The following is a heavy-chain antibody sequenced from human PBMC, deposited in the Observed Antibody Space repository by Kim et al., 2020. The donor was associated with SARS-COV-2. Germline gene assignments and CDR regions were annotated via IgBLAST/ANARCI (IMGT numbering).Heavy chain of an antibody. V-gene: IGHV3-30-3*01. CDR1: GFTFSSYA. Sequence: GGSLRLSCAASGFTFSSYAMHWVRQAPGKGLEWVSFISYGGSNKYYADSVKGRFTISRDNSKNTLYLQMNSLRAEDTAVYYCASQLGAYSSGCCYYLGQ. J-gene: IGHJ4*02. CDR2: ISYGGSNK. D-gene: IGHD6-19*01. CDR3: ASQLGAYSSGCCYY.